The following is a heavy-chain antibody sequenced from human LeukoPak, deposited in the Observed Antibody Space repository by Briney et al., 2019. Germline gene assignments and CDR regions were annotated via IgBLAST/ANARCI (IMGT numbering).Heavy chain of an antibody. Sequence: GGSLRLSCAASGFTFSSYGMSWVRQAPGKGLEWVSAISGSGGSTYYADSVKGRFTISRDNSKNTLYLQMNSLRAEDTAVYYCASHYYYDSSGTQGHIYDAFDIWGQGTMVTVSS. D-gene: IGHD3-22*01. V-gene: IGHV3-23*01. CDR3: ASHYYYDSSGTQGHIYDAFDI. CDR2: ISGSGGST. J-gene: IGHJ3*02. CDR1: GFTFSSYG.